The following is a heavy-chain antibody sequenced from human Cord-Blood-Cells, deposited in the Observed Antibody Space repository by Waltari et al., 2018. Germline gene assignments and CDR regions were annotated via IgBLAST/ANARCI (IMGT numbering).Heavy chain of an antibody. CDR2: NNPNSGGT. J-gene: IGHJ4*02. D-gene: IGHD6-19*01. Sequence: HVHLVQCGADATKRGDSVQASCRASGSTFTDHYLHSVRQAPGQGLEWRGWNNPNSGGTNYAQKFQGWVTMTRDTSISTAYMELSRLRSDDTAVYYCARGDVAGTEYYFDYWGQGTLVTVSS. V-gene: IGHV1-2*04. CDR1: GSTFTDHY. CDR3: ARGDVAGTEYYFDY.